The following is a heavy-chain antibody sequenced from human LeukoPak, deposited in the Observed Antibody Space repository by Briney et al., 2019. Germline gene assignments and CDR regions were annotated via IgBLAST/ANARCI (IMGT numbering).Heavy chain of an antibody. D-gene: IGHD4-17*01. Sequence: PGGSLRLSCAASGFTFSSYAMHWVRQAPGKGLEWVANIKQDGSEKYYVDSVKGRFTISRDNAKNSLYLQMNSLRAEDTAVYFCGIGQTTVTNWGQGTLVTVSS. CDR2: IKQDGSEK. CDR3: GIGQTTVTN. J-gene: IGHJ4*02. CDR1: GFTFSSYA. V-gene: IGHV3-7*03.